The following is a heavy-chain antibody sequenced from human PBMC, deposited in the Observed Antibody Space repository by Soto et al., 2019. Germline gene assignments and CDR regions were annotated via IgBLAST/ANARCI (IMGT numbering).Heavy chain of an antibody. D-gene: IGHD5-12*01. Sequence: VQLVQSGAEVKKPGESLRMSCKGSGYSFTTYWIAWVRQMPGKGPEWMGIIYPGDSETRYNPSFKGQVTISADKSVSTADLQWSSLKASDTAIYYCARAREGGYGGYDAPLDYWGQGTPVTVSS. CDR2: IYPGDSET. J-gene: IGHJ4*02. V-gene: IGHV5-51*01. CDR1: GYSFTTYW. CDR3: ARAREGGYGGYDAPLDY.